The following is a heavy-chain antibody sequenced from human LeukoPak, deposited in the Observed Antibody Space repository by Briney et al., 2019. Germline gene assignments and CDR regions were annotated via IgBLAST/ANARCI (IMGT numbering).Heavy chain of an antibody. CDR3: ARHGDTYYFDY. J-gene: IGHJ4*02. V-gene: IGHV4-59*08. CDR1: GGSIGSYY. D-gene: IGHD2-21*02. Sequence: SETLSLTCTVSGGSIGSYYWSWIRQPPGKGLEWIGYIYYSGSTNYNPSLKSRVTISVDTSKNQFSLKLSSVTAADTAVYYCARHGDTYYFDYWGQGTLVTVSS. CDR2: IYYSGST.